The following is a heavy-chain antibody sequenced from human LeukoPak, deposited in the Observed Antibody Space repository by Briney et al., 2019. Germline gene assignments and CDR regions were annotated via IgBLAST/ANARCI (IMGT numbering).Heavy chain of an antibody. V-gene: IGHV3-9*01. CDR2: ISWNSGSI. J-gene: IGHJ4*02. D-gene: IGHD2-21*02. CDR1: AFTVDDYA. Sequence: PGGSLRLSCAASAFTVDDYAMDWVPPGPGKGLEWVLGISWNSGSIGYADSVKGRFTISRDNAKNSLYLQMNSLRAEDTALYYGAKGLVTAGGVDYFDYWGQGTLVTVSS. CDR3: AKGLVTAGGVDYFDY.